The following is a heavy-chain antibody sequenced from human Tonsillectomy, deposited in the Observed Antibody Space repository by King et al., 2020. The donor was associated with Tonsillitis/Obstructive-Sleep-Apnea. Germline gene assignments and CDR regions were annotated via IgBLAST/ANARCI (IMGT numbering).Heavy chain of an antibody. CDR2: ISSSSSYT. J-gene: IGHJ6*03. V-gene: IGHV3-11*05. D-gene: IGHD4-17*01. CDR3: ARDPRRVTTGPKDYYYYYMDV. CDR1: RFTFSDYY. Sequence: VQLVESGGGLVKPGGSLRLSCAASRFTFSDYYMSWIRQAPGKGLEWVSYISSSSSYTNYADSVKGQFTISRDNAKNSLYLQMNSLRAEDTAVYYCARDPRRVTTGPKDYYYYYMDVWGKGTTVTVSS.